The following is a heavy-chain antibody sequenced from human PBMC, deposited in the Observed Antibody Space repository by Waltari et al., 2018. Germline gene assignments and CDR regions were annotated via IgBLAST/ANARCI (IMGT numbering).Heavy chain of an antibody. D-gene: IGHD3-3*01. J-gene: IGHJ6*03. CDR1: GGSFSGSY. CDR2: LSPSGRT. V-gene: IGHV4-34*01. CDR3: ARANTIFGVIRTWYYMDV. Sequence: QVQLQQWGAGLLKPSETLSLTCVVSGGSFSGSYWCWIRQPPGQGVEGIGELSPSGRTHYHPSLKSRVTRSIDTSKIQFSLKRRSVTVADTAVYYCARANTIFGVIRTWYYMDVWGKGTPVTVSS.